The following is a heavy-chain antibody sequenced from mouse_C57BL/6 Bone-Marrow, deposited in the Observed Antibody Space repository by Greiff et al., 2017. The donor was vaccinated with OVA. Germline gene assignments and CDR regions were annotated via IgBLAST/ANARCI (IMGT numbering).Heavy chain of an antibody. V-gene: IGHV2-4*01. CDR3: AKKGDYDRDDYAMEY. Sequence: QVQLQQSGPGLVQPSQSLSITCTVSGFSLTSYGVHWVRQPPGKGLEWLGVIWSGGSTDYNAAFISRLSISKDNSKIQVFFKMNSLQADDTAIYYCAKKGDYDRDDYAMEYCGQGTSGTVSS. CDR2: IWSGGST. J-gene: IGHJ4*01. CDR1: GFSLTSYG. D-gene: IGHD2-4*01.